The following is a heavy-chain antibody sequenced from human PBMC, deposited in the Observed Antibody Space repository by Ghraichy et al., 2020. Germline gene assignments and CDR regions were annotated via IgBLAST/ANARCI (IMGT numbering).Heavy chain of an antibody. Sequence: GGSLRLSCAASGFTFSSYWMSWVRQAPGKGLEWVANIKQDESEKYYVDSVKGRFTISRDNAKKSLYLQMNSLRAEDTAVYYCASSRVSYRVDVWGQGTTVTVSS. V-gene: IGHV3-7*01. D-gene: IGHD2-2*01. J-gene: IGHJ6*02. CDR3: ASSRVSYRVDV. CDR1: GFTFSSYW. CDR2: IKQDESEK.